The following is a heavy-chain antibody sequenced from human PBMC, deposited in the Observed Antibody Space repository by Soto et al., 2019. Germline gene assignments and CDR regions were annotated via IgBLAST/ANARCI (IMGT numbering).Heavy chain of an antibody. CDR1: GGSFSGYY. Sequence: QVQLQQWGAGLLKPSETLSLTCAVYGGSFSGYYWSWIRQPPGKGLEWIGEINHSGSTNYNPSLKSRVTISVDTSKTQFSLKLSSVTAADPAVYYCARGARDYWGQGTLVTVSS. CDR3: ARGARDY. CDR2: INHSGST. J-gene: IGHJ4*02. V-gene: IGHV4-34*01.